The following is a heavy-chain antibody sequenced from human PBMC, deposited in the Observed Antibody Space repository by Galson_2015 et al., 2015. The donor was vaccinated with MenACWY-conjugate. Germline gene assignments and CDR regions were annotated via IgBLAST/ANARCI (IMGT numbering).Heavy chain of an antibody. J-gene: IGHJ4*02. Sequence: SLRLSCAASGFTFSSYGMHWVRQAPGKGLEWVAVISYDGSNKYYADSVKGRFTISRDNSKNTLYLQMNSLRAEATAVYYCAKGSMVRGIIITLDYWGQGTLVTVSS. CDR2: ISYDGSNK. CDR3: AKGSMVRGIIITLDY. CDR1: GFTFSSYG. D-gene: IGHD3-10*01. V-gene: IGHV3-30*18.